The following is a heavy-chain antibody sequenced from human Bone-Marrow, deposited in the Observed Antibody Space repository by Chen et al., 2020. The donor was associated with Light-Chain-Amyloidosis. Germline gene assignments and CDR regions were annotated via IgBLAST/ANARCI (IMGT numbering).Heavy chain of an antibody. Sequence: QVQLQESGPGLVKPSGTLSLTCTVSGGSISSGKWWSWVRQSPGKGLEWIGEVYHNGGTNYNPSLKNRVTIFVDNSKNQFSLQLTSVTAADTAVYFCARVGSDYYDNSGFYPLDFWGQGTLVTVSP. CDR2: VYHNGGT. CDR1: GGSISSGKW. V-gene: IGHV4-4*02. D-gene: IGHD3-22*01. J-gene: IGHJ4*02. CDR3: ARVGSDYYDNSGFYPLDF.